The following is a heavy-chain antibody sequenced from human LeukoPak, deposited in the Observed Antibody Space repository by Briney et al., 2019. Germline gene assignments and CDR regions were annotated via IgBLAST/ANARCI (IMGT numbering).Heavy chain of an antibody. CDR3: ASGVSSTSCYVDY. Sequence: GGSLRLSCAASGFTFDDYGMSWVRQAPGKGLEWISYISNSSSTMFYADSVKGRFTISRDNAKNSLYLQMNSLRAEDTAVYYCASGVSSTSCYVDYWGQGTLVTVSS. CDR2: ISNSSSTM. D-gene: IGHD2-2*01. J-gene: IGHJ4*02. V-gene: IGHV3-48*01. CDR1: GFTFDDYG.